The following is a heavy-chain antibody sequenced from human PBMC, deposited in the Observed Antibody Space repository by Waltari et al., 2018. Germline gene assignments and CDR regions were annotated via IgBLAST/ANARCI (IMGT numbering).Heavy chain of an antibody. CDR3: ARDLNIYGDYVDY. V-gene: IGHV3-7*01. J-gene: IGHJ4*02. CDR2: IKQDGSEK. CDR1: GFTFSSYW. D-gene: IGHD4-17*01. Sequence: EVQLVESGGGLVQPGGSLRLSCAASGFTFSSYWMSWVRQAPGKGLEWVANIKQDGSEKYYVDSVKGRFTISRDNAKNSLYLQMNSLRDEDTAVYYCARDLNIYGDYVDYWGQGTLVTVSS.